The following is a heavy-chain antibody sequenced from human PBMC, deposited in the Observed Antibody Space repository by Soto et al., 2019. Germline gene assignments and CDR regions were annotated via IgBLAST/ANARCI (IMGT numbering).Heavy chain of an antibody. D-gene: IGHD3-22*01. V-gene: IGHV3-48*03. CDR3: ARGMDYYDSSGYYRQRGNWFDP. CDR1: GFTFSSYE. CDR2: ISSSGSTI. J-gene: IGHJ5*02. Sequence: GGSLRLSCAASGFTFSSYEMNWVRQAPGKGLEWVPYISSSGSTIYYADSVKGRFTISRDNAKNSLYLQMNSLRAEDTAVYYCARGMDYYDSSGYYRQRGNWFDPWGQGTLVTVSS.